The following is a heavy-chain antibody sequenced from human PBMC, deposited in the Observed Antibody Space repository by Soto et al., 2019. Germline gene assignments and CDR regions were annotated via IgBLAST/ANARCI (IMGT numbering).Heavy chain of an antibody. CDR1: GGSISSDDYY. V-gene: IGHV4-31*03. CDR3: ERGWDYYGMDF. J-gene: IGHJ6*04. CDR2: IYYRGNT. D-gene: IGHD3-16*01. Sequence: SETLSLTCTVSGGSISSDDYYWNWICQRPGKGLEWIGNIYYRGNTNYNPSLKSRIIMSMDMSENQFSLKLTSVTAAETAVYNCERGWDYYGMDFWRNGTPVTVS.